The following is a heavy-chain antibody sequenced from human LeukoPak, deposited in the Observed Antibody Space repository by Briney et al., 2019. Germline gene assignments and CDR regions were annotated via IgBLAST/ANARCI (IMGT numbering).Heavy chain of an antibody. CDR1: GFTVSSNY. J-gene: IGHJ5*02. V-gene: IGHV3-53*01. CDR2: IYSGGST. Sequence: GGSLRLSCAASGFTVSSNYMSWVRQAPGKGLEWVSVIYSGGSTYYADSVKGRSTISRDNSKNTLYLQMNSLRAEDTAVYYCARYYYDSSGYYYWFDPWGQGTLVTVSS. CDR3: ARYYYDSSGYYYWFDP. D-gene: IGHD3-22*01.